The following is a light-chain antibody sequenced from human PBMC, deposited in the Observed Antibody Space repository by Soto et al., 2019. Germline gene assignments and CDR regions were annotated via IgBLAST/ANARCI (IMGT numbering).Light chain of an antibody. Sequence: QSVLTQPPSVSGAPGQRVTISCTGSSSNIGAGYDVHWYQQLPGTAPKLLIYGNSNRPSRVPDRFSGSKSGTSASLAITGLQAEDEADYYCQSYDSSLSGWVFGGGTKLTVL. V-gene: IGLV1-40*01. CDR2: GNS. CDR3: QSYDSSLSGWV. CDR1: SSNIGAGYD. J-gene: IGLJ3*02.